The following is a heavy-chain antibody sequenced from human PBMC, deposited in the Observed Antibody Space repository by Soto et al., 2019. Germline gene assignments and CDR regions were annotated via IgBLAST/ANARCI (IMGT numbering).Heavy chain of an antibody. J-gene: IGHJ5*02. CDR1: GGSFSGYY. CDR2: IDHSGYT. D-gene: IGHD3-3*01. CDR3: ARVRDWFDP. Sequence: LSLTCAVYGGSFSGYYWNWIRQPPGKGLEWIGEIDHSGYTNYNPSLKSRVTISVDTSKNQFSLRLTSVTATDTAVYYCARVRDWFDPWGQGTLVTVSS. V-gene: IGHV4-34*01.